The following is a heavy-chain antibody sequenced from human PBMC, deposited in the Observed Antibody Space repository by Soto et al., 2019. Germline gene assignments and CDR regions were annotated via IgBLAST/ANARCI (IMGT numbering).Heavy chain of an antibody. D-gene: IGHD3-10*01. CDR3: TKDGRAYYFGSGSYH. CDR1: GFIFGDYG. CDR2: ISYDGSHK. V-gene: IGHV3-30*18. Sequence: QVYMVESGGGVVQPGRSLRLSCAASGFIFGDYGMHWVRQAPGKGLEWLAVISYDGSHKYFAYSMKGRSTISRDNSKKTVYLQMLNVRADDTAVYYCTKDGRAYYFGSGSYHWGQGTQVTVSS. J-gene: IGHJ5*02.